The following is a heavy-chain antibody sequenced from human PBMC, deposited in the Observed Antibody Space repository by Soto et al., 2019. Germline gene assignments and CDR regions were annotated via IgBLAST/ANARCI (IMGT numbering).Heavy chain of an antibody. CDR1: GFTFSSYA. V-gene: IGHV3-23*01. CDR2: ISGSGGST. D-gene: IGHD6-13*01. Sequence: GGSLRLSCAASGFTFSSYAMSWVRQAPGKGLEWVSAISGSGGSTYYADSVKGRFTISRDNSKNTLYLQMNSLRAEDTAVYYCAKGSSWYSSFAGFDYWGQGTLVTVSS. J-gene: IGHJ4*02. CDR3: AKGSSWYSSFAGFDY.